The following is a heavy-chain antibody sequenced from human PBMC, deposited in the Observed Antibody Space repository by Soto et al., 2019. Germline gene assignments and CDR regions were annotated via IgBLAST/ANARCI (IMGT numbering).Heavy chain of an antibody. D-gene: IGHD3-22*01. CDR2: IYYSGST. Sequence: SETLSLTCTVSGGSISSSSYYWGWIRQPPGKGLEWIGSIYYSGSTYYNPSLKSRVTISVDTSKNQFSLKLSSVTAADTAVYYCARLNYYDSSGYPFFDYWGPGILVTVS. CDR3: ARLNYYDSSGYPFFDY. J-gene: IGHJ4*02. CDR1: GGSISSSSYY. V-gene: IGHV4-39*01.